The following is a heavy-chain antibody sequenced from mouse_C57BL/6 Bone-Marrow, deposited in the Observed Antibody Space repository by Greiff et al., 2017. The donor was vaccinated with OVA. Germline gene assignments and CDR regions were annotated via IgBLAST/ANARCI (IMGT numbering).Heavy chain of an antibody. V-gene: IGHV1-72*01. CDR3: ARWGGFAY. Sequence: QVQLQQPGAELVKPGASVKLSCKASGFTFTSYWMHWVQQRPGRGLEWIGRIDTNSGGTKYNEQFKSKGKLTVDKPSSTADMQRSSLASEDSAVYYGARWGGFAYWGQGTLVTVSA. J-gene: IGHJ3*01. CDR1: GFTFTSYW. CDR2: IDTNSGGT.